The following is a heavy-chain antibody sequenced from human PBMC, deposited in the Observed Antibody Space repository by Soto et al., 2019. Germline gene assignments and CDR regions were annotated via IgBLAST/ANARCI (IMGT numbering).Heavy chain of an antibody. CDR1: GGSISSYY. V-gene: IGHV4-59*08. Sequence: ASETLSLTCTVSGGSISSYYWSWIRQPPGKGLEWIGYIYYSGSTNYNPSLKSRVTISVDTSKNQFSLKLSSVTAADTAVYYCARHLLYYDIFPFDPWGQGTLVTVSS. CDR3: ARHLLYYDIFPFDP. J-gene: IGHJ5*02. CDR2: IYYSGST. D-gene: IGHD3-9*01.